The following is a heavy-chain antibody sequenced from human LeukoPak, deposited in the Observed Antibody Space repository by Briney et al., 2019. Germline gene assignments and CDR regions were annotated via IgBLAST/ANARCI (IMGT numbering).Heavy chain of an antibody. Sequence: GGSLRLSCAASGFTVSSNYMTWVRQAPGKGLEWVSVIYSGGNTYYADSVKGRLTISRDNSKNTLHLQMNSLRAEDTAVYYCAKLWFGELLVDYWGQGTLVTVSS. D-gene: IGHD3-10*01. CDR1: GFTVSSNY. J-gene: IGHJ4*02. CDR2: IYSGGNT. V-gene: IGHV3-53*01. CDR3: AKLWFGELLVDY.